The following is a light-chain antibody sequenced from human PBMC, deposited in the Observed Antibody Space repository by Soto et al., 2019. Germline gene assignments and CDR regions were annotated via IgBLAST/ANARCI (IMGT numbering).Light chain of an antibody. Sequence: EIVLTQSPGTLSLSPGERATLSCRASQSVRSYLAWYQQKPGQAPRLLIYGASNRATGIPDRFSGSGSGTEFTLTISRLEPEDFAVYHCQHYDSSPFTFGQGTKLEIK. V-gene: IGKV3-20*01. CDR1: QSVRSY. CDR3: QHYDSSPFT. J-gene: IGKJ2*01. CDR2: GAS.